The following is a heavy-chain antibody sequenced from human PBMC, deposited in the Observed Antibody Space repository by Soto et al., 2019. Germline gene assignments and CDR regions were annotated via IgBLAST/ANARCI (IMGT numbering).Heavy chain of an antibody. D-gene: IGHD1-26*01. Sequence: EVQLVESGGGLVQPGGSLRLSCVISGFTFSARYIDWVRQAPGKGLEWVGRSRDKANGYTTDYAAPVRGRFTISRDDAKNSLYRQMSSLKTEYTAVYYCATEGSYAGPAFDYWGQGTLVTVSS. J-gene: IGHJ4*02. V-gene: IGHV3-72*01. CDR1: GFTFSARY. CDR2: SRDKANGYTT. CDR3: ATEGSYAGPAFDY.